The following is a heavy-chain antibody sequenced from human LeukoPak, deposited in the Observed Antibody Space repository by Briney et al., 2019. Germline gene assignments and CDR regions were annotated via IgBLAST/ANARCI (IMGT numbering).Heavy chain of an antibody. D-gene: IGHD2-2*01. Sequence: SETLSLTCTLSVGSISIGSYYGSSIRQPGGEGLEWIGRTYTSGSTNYKPSLKSRFTISIDTSKNQFSLKLSSVRAADTAVYYCARSPLIPAAGWFDPWGQGTLVTVSS. CDR1: VGSISIGSYY. V-gene: IGHV4-61*02. J-gene: IGHJ5*02. CDR2: TYTSGST. CDR3: ARSPLIPAAGWFDP.